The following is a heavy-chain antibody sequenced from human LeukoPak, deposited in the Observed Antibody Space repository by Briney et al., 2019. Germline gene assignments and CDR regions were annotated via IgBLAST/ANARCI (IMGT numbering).Heavy chain of an antibody. V-gene: IGHV5-51*01. Sequence: GESLKISCQTSGYSFTSNWIAWVRQKPGGGLEWMGIFNPASSVTVCSPSFQGQVTISADKSISSVYLQLSSLKASDTATYYCARHHRDILDSRRPDPWGQGTLVTVSS. D-gene: IGHD5-24*01. CDR2: FNPASSVT. CDR3: ARHHRDILDSRRPDP. J-gene: IGHJ5*02. CDR1: GYSFTSNW.